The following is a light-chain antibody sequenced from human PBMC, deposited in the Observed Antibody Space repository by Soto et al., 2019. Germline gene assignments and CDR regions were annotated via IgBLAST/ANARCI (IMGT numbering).Light chain of an antibody. V-gene: IGKV1-39*01. CDR1: QSISSY. CDR2: AAS. CDR3: QQHETSIN. Sequence: DIQMTHSPSSLSASVGGRVTITCRASQSISSYLNWYQQKPGKAPKLLIYAASSLQSGLPSRFSGSGSGTDFTLTISSLQPEDFAVYYCQQHETSINCGQGKQREIK. J-gene: IGKJ5*01.